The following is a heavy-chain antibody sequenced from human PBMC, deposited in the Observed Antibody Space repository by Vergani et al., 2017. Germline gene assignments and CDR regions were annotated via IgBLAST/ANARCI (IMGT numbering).Heavy chain of an antibody. J-gene: IGHJ4*02. CDR2: ISSSSSTI. V-gene: IGHV3-48*04. CDR1: GFTFSSYS. Sequence: EVQLVESGGGLVQPGGSLRLSCAASGFTFSSYSMNWVRQAPGKGLEWVSYISSSSSTIYYADSVKGRFTISRANAKNSLYLQMNSLRAEDTAVYYCARDYYDSSGYYYGDYWGQGTLVTVSS. CDR3: ARDYYDSSGYYYGDY. D-gene: IGHD3-22*01.